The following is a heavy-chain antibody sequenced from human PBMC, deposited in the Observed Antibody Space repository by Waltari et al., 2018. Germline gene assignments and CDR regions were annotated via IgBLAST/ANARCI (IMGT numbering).Heavy chain of an antibody. CDR2: IYYSGST. J-gene: IGHJ4*02. CDR1: GGSISSYY. D-gene: IGHD3-9*01. CDR3: ARSRWLFSSFDY. Sequence: QVQLQESGPGLVKPSETLSLTCTVSGGSISSYYWSWIRQPPGKGLEWIGYIYYSGSTNYHPSLKSRVTISVDTSKNQFSLKLSSVTAADTAVYYCARSRWLFSSFDYWGQGTLVTVSS. V-gene: IGHV4-59*01.